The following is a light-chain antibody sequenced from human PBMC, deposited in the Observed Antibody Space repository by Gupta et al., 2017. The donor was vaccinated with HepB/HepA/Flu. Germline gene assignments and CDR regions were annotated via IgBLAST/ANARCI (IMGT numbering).Light chain of an antibody. CDR2: EVT. J-gene: IGLJ2*01. CDR1: SSDVGTYNR. V-gene: IGLV2-18*02. CDR3: SSYTTSNTVI. Sequence: QSALTQPPSVSGSPGQSVTISCTGTSSDVGTYNRVSWYQQPPGTAPKLMIYEVTNRPAGVPDRFSGSKAGNTASLTISGLQAEDEADYYCSSYTTSNTVIFGGGTTLTVL.